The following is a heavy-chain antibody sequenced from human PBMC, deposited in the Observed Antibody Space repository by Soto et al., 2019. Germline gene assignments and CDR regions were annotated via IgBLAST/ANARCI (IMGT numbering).Heavy chain of an antibody. CDR1: GFTFSSYA. CDR3: ARGPGYYFDY. CDR2: ISSNGGST. V-gene: IGHV3-64*01. Sequence: GGSLRLSCAASGFTFSSYAMHWVRQAPGKGLEYASAISSNGGSTYCANSVKGRFTISRDNSKNTLYLQMGSLRAEDMAVYYCARGPGYYFDYWGQGTPVTVSS. J-gene: IGHJ4*02.